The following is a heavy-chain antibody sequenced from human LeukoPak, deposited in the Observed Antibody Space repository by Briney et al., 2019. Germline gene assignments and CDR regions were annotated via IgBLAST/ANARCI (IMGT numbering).Heavy chain of an antibody. Sequence: SETLSLTCTVSGGSISSSSYYWGWLRQPPGKGLEWIGSIYYSGSTYYNPSLKSRVTISVDTSKNQFSLKLSSVTAADTAVYYCARGIAVAGNYYFDYWGQGTLVTVSS. D-gene: IGHD6-19*01. V-gene: IGHV4-39*07. CDR2: IYYSGST. CDR1: GGSISSSSYY. CDR3: ARGIAVAGNYYFDY. J-gene: IGHJ4*02.